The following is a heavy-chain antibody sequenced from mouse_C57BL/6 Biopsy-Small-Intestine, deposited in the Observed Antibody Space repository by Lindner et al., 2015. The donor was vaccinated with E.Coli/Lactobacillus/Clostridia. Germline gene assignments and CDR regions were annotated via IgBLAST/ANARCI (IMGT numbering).Heavy chain of an antibody. CDR2: INLYSGVT. CDR1: GYTFIDYW. Sequence: SVKVSCKTSGYTFIDYWMHWVRQAPGQGLEWMGWINLYSGVTNYAQKFQGRITLTRDTSVTTAYMELSGLKSDDTAVYYCARRDLSSSGIDYWGQGTLVSVSS. J-gene: IGHJ4*01. CDR3: ARRDLSSSGIDY. V-gene: IGHV1-64*01. D-gene: IGHD1-1*01.